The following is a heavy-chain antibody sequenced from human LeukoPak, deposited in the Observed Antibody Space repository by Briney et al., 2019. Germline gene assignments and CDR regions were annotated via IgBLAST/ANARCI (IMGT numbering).Heavy chain of an antibody. J-gene: IGHJ3*02. CDR3: ARAGSGNYWNGRAFDI. CDR1: GYTFTDYY. Sequence: GASVKVSCKASGYTFTDYYMHWVRQAPGQGLEWMGWIYPISGGTNYAQKFQGRVAMTRDTSITTAYMELTTLTSDDAAVYYCARAGSGNYWNGRAFDIWGRGTMVTVS. D-gene: IGHD1-26*01. CDR2: IYPISGGT. V-gene: IGHV1-2*02.